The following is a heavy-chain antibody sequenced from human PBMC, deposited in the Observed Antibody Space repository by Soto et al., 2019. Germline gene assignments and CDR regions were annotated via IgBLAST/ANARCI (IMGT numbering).Heavy chain of an antibody. V-gene: IGHV1-69*01. CDR1: GGTFSSYA. D-gene: IGHD3-9*01. CDR3: ARMRDILTEPVPDP. Sequence: QVQLVQSGAEVKKPRSSVNFSCKASGGTFSSYAISWVRQAPGQGLEWMGGIIPIFGTANYAQKFQGRVTITADESTSTAYMELSSLRSEDTAVYYCARMRDILTEPVPDPWGQGTLVTVSS. CDR2: IIPIFGTA. J-gene: IGHJ5*02.